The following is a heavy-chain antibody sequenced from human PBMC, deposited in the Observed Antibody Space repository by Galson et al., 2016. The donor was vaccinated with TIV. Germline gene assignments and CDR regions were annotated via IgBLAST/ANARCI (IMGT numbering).Heavy chain of an antibody. CDR1: SISSGAYH. Sequence: SISSGAYHWSWIRQHPGKALEWIGNIYDSGTTYYNPSLQSRVTISVDTSQNQFSLKLSSVTAADTAVYYCARWAETGSYYDYFQHWGQGTLVTVSS. J-gene: IGHJ1*01. CDR3: ARWAETGSYYDYFQH. D-gene: IGHD1-26*01. V-gene: IGHV4-31*02. CDR2: IYDSGTT.